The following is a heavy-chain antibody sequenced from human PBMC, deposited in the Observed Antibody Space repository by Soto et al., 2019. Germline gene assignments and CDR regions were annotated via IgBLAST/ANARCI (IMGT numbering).Heavy chain of an antibody. CDR1: GFTFSSYG. CDR3: AKSGGYDYLDY. V-gene: IGHV3-30*18. Sequence: QVQLVESGGGVVQPGRSLRLSCAASGFTFSSYGMHWVRQAPGKGLEWVAVISYDGSNKYYADSVKGRFTISRDNSKNTLYLQMHSLRAEDTAVYYCAKSGGYDYLDYWGQGTLVTVSS. D-gene: IGHD5-12*01. J-gene: IGHJ4*02. CDR2: ISYDGSNK.